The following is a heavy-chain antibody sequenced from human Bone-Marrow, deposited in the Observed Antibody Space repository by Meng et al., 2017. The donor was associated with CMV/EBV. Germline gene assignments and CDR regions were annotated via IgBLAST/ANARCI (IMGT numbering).Heavy chain of an antibody. D-gene: IGHD3/OR15-3a*01. CDR3: ARDFRLGNDY. Sequence: LSCGASGFTFSSYARHWVRQAPGKGLEWVAVISDDGNNKYYADSVKGRFTISRDNSKNTLYLQMNSLRAEDTAVYYCARDFRLGNDYWGQGTLVTVSS. J-gene: IGHJ4*02. CDR1: GFTFSSYA. V-gene: IGHV3-30-3*01. CDR2: ISDDGNNK.